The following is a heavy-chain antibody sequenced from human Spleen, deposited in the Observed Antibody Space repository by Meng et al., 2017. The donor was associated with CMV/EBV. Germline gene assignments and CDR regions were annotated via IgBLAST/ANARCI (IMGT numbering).Heavy chain of an antibody. CDR2: IYPGDSDT. D-gene: IGHD6-19*01. CDR1: GYNFTNYW. Sequence: CKASGYNFTNYWIAWVRQMPGKGLEWMGIIYPGDSDTIYSPSFQGLVTISADKSITTAYLHWSNLKASDTAMYYCARQAYVNGWYLDNWGQGALVTVSS. J-gene: IGHJ4*02. V-gene: IGHV5-51*01. CDR3: ARQAYVNGWYLDN.